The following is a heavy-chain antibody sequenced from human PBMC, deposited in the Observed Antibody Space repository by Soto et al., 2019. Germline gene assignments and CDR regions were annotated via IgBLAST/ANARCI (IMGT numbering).Heavy chain of an antibody. J-gene: IGHJ4*02. CDR1: GYTFTSYG. CDR3: ARGSPLGQWWGVFDY. CDR2: ISAYNGNT. Sequence: ASVKVSCKASGYTFTSYGISWVRQAPGQGLEWMGWISAYNGNTNYAQKLQGRVTMTTDTSTSTAYMKLRSLRSDDTAVYYCARGSPLGQWWGVFDYWGQGTLVTVSS. V-gene: IGHV1-18*01. D-gene: IGHD2-15*01.